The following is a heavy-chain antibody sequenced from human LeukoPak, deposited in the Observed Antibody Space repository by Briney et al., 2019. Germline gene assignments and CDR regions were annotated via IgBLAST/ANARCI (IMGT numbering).Heavy chain of an antibody. CDR1: AFIFSSYG. J-gene: IGHJ5*02. Sequence: GGSLRLSCAASAFIFSSYGMHWVRQAPGKGLEWVSYISSSSSSTIYYADSVKGRFTISRDNAKNSLYLQMNSLRAEDTAVYYCARDSPITMIVVGFDPWGQGTLVTVSS. CDR2: ISSSSSSTI. V-gene: IGHV3-48*04. CDR3: ARDSPITMIVVGFDP. D-gene: IGHD3-22*01.